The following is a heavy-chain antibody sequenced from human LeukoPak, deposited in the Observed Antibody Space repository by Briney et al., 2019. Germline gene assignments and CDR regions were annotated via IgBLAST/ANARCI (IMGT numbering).Heavy chain of an antibody. J-gene: IGHJ5*02. V-gene: IGHV3-21*01. D-gene: IGHD2-2*01. CDR2: ISSSSSYI. CDR3: AKASSASPSCLNA. CDR1: GFTFSSYS. Sequence: GGSLRLSCAASGFTFSSYSMNWVRQAPGKGLEWVSSISSSSSYIYYADSVKGRFTMSRDNSNNTLFLQMNSLRVDDTAIYYCAKASSASPSCLNAWGQGTLVTVSS.